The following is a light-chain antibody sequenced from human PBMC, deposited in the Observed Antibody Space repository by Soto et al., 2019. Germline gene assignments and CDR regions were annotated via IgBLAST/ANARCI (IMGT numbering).Light chain of an antibody. Sequence: EIVLTQSPATLSLSPGERATLSCRASQSVTSYLAWYQQRPGQAPRLLIYDASRRATGIPARFSGSGSGADFTLTISTLEPEDFAVYYCQQRSNWPCTFGGGTKVEIK. CDR1: QSVTSY. V-gene: IGKV3-11*01. CDR2: DAS. J-gene: IGKJ4*01. CDR3: QQRSNWPCT.